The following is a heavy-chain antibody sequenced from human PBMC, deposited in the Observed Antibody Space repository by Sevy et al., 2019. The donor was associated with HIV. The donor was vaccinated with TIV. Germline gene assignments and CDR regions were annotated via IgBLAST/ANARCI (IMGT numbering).Heavy chain of an antibody. CDR3: ARDRDFWSGPRWRYMDV. Sequence: GGSLRLSCAASGFTFSSYAMHWVRQAPGKGLEWVAVISYDGSNKYYADSVKGRFTISRDNSKNTLYLQMNGLRAEDTAVYYCARDRDFWSGPRWRYMDVWGKGTTVTVSS. CDR2: ISYDGSNK. CDR1: GFTFSSYA. V-gene: IGHV3-30-3*01. D-gene: IGHD3-3*01. J-gene: IGHJ6*03.